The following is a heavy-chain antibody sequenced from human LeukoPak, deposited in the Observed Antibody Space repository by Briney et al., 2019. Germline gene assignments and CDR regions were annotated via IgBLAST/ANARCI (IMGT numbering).Heavy chain of an antibody. J-gene: IGHJ4*02. D-gene: IGHD6-13*01. CDR1: GYTFTGYY. CDR2: INPNSGGT. V-gene: IGHV1-2*02. Sequence: ASVKVTCKASGYTFTGYYMHWVRQAPGQGLEWMGWINPNSGGTNYAQKFQGRVTMTRDTSISTAYMELSRLRSDDTAVYYCARDSIAAAEMDYWGQGTLVTVSS. CDR3: ARDSIAAAEMDY.